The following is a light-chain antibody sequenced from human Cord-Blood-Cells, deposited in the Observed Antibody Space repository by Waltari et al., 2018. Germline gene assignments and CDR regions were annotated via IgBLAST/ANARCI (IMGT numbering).Light chain of an antibody. CDR3: CSYAGSYTFVV. CDR1: SRDVGGYNY. V-gene: IGLV2-11*01. J-gene: IGLJ2*01. Sequence: QSALTQPRSVSGSPGQSVTISCTGPSRDVGGYNYVSWYQQHPGKAPKLMIYAVSNRPSGVPDRFSGSKSGNTASLTISGLQAEDEADYYCCSYAGSYTFVVFGGGTKLTVL. CDR2: AVS.